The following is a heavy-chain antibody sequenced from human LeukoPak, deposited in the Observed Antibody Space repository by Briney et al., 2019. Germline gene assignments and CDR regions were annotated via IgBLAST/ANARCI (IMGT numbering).Heavy chain of an antibody. CDR1: GYTFTGYY. CDR2: INPNSGGT. CDR3: ACLGYCSSTSCYIEDVV. J-gene: IGHJ4*02. Sequence: ASVKVSCKASGYTFTGYYMHWVRPAPGQGLEWMGWINPNSGGTNYAQKFQGRVTMTRDTSISTAYMELSRLRSDDTAVYYCACLGYCSSTSCYIEDVVWGQGTLVTVSS. V-gene: IGHV1-2*02. D-gene: IGHD2-2*02.